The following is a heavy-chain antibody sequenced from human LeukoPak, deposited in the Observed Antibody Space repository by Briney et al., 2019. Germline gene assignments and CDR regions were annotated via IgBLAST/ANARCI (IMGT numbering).Heavy chain of an antibody. CDR3: ARGGPWYNH. V-gene: IGHV4-59*01. Sequence: SETLSLTCTVSGGSISSYYWSWIRQPPGKGLEWIGYIYYSGSTNYNPSLKGRVTISVDTSKSQFSLKLSSVTAADTAVYYCARGGPWYNHWGQGTLVTVSS. CDR2: IYYSGST. D-gene: IGHD3-16*01. CDR1: GGSISSYY. J-gene: IGHJ5*02.